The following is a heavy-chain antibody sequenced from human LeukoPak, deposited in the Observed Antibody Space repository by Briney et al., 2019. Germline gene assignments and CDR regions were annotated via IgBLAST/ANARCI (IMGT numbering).Heavy chain of an antibody. Sequence: GGSVRLSCAASGFTFSDYYMSWIRQAPGKGLEWVSYISSSASTIYYADSVKGRFTISRDNAKNSLYLQMNSLRAEDTAVYYCAREVDSSGWKGAFDIWGQGTMVTVSS. V-gene: IGHV3-11*01. CDR3: AREVDSSGWKGAFDI. J-gene: IGHJ3*02. D-gene: IGHD6-19*01. CDR2: ISSSASTI. CDR1: GFTFSDYY.